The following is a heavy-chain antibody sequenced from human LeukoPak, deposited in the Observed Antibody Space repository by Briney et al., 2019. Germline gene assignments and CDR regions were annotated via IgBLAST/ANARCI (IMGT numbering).Heavy chain of an antibody. Sequence: ASVKVSCKASGYTFTSYDINWVRQATGQGLEWMGWMNPNSGNTGYAQKFQGRVTMTRNTSISTAYMELSSLRSEDTAVYYCARLGVQLWGIDYRGQGTLVTVSS. D-gene: IGHD5-18*01. V-gene: IGHV1-8*01. J-gene: IGHJ4*02. CDR3: ARLGVQLWGIDY. CDR1: GYTFTSYD. CDR2: MNPNSGNT.